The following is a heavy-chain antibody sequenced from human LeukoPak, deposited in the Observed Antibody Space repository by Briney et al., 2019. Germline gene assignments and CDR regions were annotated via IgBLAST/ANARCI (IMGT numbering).Heavy chain of an antibody. CDR3: ARQNYYGSGSYYNADNWFDP. Sequence: ASVKVSCKATGYTFTSYGISWVRQAPGQGLEWMGGIIPIFGTANYAQKFQGRVTITADESTSTAYMELSSLRSEDTAVYYCARQNYYGSGSYYNADNWFDPWGQGTLVTVSS. CDR2: IIPIFGTA. V-gene: IGHV1-69*13. CDR1: GYTFTSYG. D-gene: IGHD3-10*01. J-gene: IGHJ5*02.